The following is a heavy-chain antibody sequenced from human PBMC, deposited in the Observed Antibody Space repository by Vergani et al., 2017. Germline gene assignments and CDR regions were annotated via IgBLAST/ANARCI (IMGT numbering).Heavy chain of an antibody. CDR1: GAPISYWC. J-gene: IGHJ4*02. D-gene: IGHD7-27*01. CDR2: LCPSGST. CDR3: ATGAGPFDI. Sequence: QVQMQESGPGLVKTSETLSLTCSASGAPISYWCWSWLRQPAGKGLEWIGRLCPSGSTNYKPSLKSRVTMSIDPSKNQFSLKLTSVTAADTAVYYCATGAGPFDIWCQGTLVTVSS. V-gene: IGHV4-4*07.